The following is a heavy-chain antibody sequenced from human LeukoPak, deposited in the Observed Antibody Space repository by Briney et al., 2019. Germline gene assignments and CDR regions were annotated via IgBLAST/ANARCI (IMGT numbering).Heavy chain of an antibody. D-gene: IGHD6-6*01. CDR3: ARRSPSYAFDI. Sequence: SETLSLTCAVSGYSISSGYYWGWIRQPPGKGLEWIGSIYHSGSTYYNPSLKSRVTISVDTSKNQFSLKLSSVTAADTAVYCCARRSPSYAFDIWGQGTMVTVSS. J-gene: IGHJ3*02. V-gene: IGHV4-38-2*01. CDR2: IYHSGST. CDR1: GYSISSGYY.